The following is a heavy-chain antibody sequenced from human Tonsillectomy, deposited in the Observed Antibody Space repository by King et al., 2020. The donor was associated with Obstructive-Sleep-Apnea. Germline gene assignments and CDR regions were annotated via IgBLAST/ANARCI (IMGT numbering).Heavy chain of an antibody. V-gene: IGHV3-64*01. J-gene: IGHJ4*02. D-gene: IGHD6-13*01. CDR2: ISSNGGST. CDR3: ARDGYTSSSDY. CDR1: GFTFSSYD. Sequence: VQLVESGGGLVQPGGSLRLSCAASGFTFSSYDMHWVRQAPGKGLEYVSAISSNGGSTYFANSVKGRFTISRDNFKSKLYLQMGSLEAEDMAVYYCARDGYTSSSDYWGQGTLVTVSS.